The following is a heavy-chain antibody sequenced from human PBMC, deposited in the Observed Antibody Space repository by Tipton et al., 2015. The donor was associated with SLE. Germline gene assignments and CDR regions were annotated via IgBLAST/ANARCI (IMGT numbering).Heavy chain of an antibody. CDR2: IKSKTDGGTT. CDR3: TRGGLDFDY. J-gene: IGHJ4*02. V-gene: IGHV3-15*01. CDR1: GFTFSSYA. Sequence: SLRLSCAASGFTFSSYAMSWVRQAPGKGLEWVGRIKSKTDGGTTDYAAPVKGRFTISRDDSKNTLYLQMNSLKTEDTAVYYCTRGGLDFDYWGQGSLVTVSS.